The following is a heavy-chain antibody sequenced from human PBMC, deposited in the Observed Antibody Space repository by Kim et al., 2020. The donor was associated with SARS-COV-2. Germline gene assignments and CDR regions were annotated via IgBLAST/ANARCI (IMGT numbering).Heavy chain of an antibody. CDR3: ARGGIAAAGNLGG. V-gene: IGHV3-30*04. J-gene: IGHJ4*02. Sequence: GGSLRLSCAASGFTFSSYAMHWVRQAPGKGLEWVAVISYDGSNKYYADSVKGRFTISRDNSKNTLYLQMNSLRAEDTAVYYCARGGIAAAGNLGGWGQGTLVTVSS. CDR1: GFTFSSYA. CDR2: ISYDGSNK. D-gene: IGHD6-13*01.